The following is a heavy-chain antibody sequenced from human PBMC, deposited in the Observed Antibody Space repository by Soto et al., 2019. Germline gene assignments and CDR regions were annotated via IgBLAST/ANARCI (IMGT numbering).Heavy chain of an antibody. D-gene: IGHD3-9*01. CDR1: GFTFTSSA. Sequence: ASVKVSCKASGFTFTSSAMQWVRQARGQRLEWIGWIVVGSGNTNYAQKFQERVTITRDMSTSTAYMELSSLRSEDTAVYYCATKYYDILAGSWQAFDIWGQGTMVTVSS. CDR2: IVVGSGNT. J-gene: IGHJ3*02. CDR3: ATKYYDILAGSWQAFDI. V-gene: IGHV1-58*02.